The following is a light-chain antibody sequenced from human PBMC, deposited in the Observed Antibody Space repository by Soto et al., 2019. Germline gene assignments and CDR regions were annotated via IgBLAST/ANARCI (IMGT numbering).Light chain of an antibody. J-gene: IGLJ2*01. Sequence: QSVLTQPPSAYGTPGQRVTISCSGSYSNVGSNIVYWYQQIPGAAPKLSNFDNSQGPSGVPNRFSGSKSGTSASLAISGLQSEDEADYYCAVWDDSLNGQVFGGGTKLTVL. CDR2: DNS. V-gene: IGLV1-44*01. CDR3: AVWDDSLNGQV. CDR1: YSNVGSNI.